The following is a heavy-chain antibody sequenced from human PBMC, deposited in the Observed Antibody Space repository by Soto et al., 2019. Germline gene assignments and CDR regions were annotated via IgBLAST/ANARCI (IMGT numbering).Heavy chain of an antibody. J-gene: IGHJ6*04. V-gene: IGHV3-23*01. CDR3: ASSSGDLDVYGTDI. CDR2: VTGGGHTT. Sequence: PGVSLRLSGAASGFTFSRYAMSWVRQAPGKGLEWVSTVTGGGHTTYNADSVNGRFTISRDNSKNTLYLQMNNLRAEDTAIYYCASSSGDLDVYGTDIWGTGTTVTVSS. D-gene: IGHD3-10*01. CDR1: GFTFSRYA.